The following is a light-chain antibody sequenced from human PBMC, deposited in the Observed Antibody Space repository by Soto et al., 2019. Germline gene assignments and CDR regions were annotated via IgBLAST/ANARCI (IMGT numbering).Light chain of an antibody. V-gene: IGKV3-20*01. Sequence: EIVLTQSPATLSLSTGERATLSCRASQSVSSYLAWYQQKPGQAPRLLISGASNRATGTPDRFRGSGSGTDFTLTITRLEPEDFAVYYCHQYGSAPWTFGQGTKVAIK. J-gene: IGKJ1*01. CDR2: GAS. CDR3: HQYGSAPWT. CDR1: QSVSSY.